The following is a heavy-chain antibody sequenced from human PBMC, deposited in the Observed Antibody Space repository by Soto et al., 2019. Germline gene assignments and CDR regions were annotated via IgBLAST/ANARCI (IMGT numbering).Heavy chain of an antibody. D-gene: IGHD6-25*01. V-gene: IGHV3-7*01. J-gene: IGHJ4*02. CDR2: IKQAGSEK. Sequence: EVQLVESGGGLVQTGGSLRLSCAASGFTFSAYWMSWVRQAPGKGLEWVANIKQAGSEKYYVDSVNGRFIITRDDAKNSLFLQVNSLRVEDTAVYYCAREKRATGYFDYWGQGPLVTVSS. CDR3: AREKRATGYFDY. CDR1: GFTFSAYW.